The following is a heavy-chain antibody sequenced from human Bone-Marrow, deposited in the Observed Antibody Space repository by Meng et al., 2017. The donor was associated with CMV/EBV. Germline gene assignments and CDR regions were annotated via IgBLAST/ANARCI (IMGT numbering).Heavy chain of an antibody. V-gene: IGHV1-46*01. CDR2: INPSGGST. D-gene: IGHD2-2*02. J-gene: IGHJ5*02. CDR3: ARGGVSGCSSNSCYTGWFDP. CDR1: GYTFTSYY. Sequence: ASVKVSCKASGYTFTSYYMHWVRQAPGQGLEGMGIINPSGGSTSYAQKFQGRVTMTRDKFTSTVYRELSSVRSEDTAVYYCARGGVSGCSSNSCYTGWFDPWGQGTLVTVSS.